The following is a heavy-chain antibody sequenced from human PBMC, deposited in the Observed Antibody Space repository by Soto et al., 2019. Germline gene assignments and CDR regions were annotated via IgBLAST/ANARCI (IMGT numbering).Heavy chain of an antibody. Sequence: QITLKESGPTLVKPTQTLTLTCTVSGFSLSGDGVGVGWIRQPPGKALEWLALIYWDDDQRYSPSLKTRLTNTKDTYKNQVVLTMTNMDPVYKATYYCAHAYGGTSWPNDAFDIWGQGTVVTVSS. CDR1: GFSLSGDGVG. V-gene: IGHV2-5*02. CDR3: AHAYGGTSWPNDAFDI. J-gene: IGHJ3*02. CDR2: IYWDDDQ. D-gene: IGHD2-21*01.